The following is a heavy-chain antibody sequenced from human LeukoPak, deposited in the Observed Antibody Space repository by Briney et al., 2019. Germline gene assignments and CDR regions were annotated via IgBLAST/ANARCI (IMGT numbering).Heavy chain of an antibody. CDR1: GYTFTSYY. V-gene: IGHV1-46*01. J-gene: IGHJ4*02. CDR3: ARGAAGLTYDY. CDR2: INPSGGST. Sequence: GASVKVSCKASGYTFTSYYMHWVRQAPGQGLEWMGIINPSGGSTSYAQKSQGRVTMTRDTSTSTVYMELSSLRSEDTAMYYCARGAAGLTYDYWGQGTLVTVSS. D-gene: IGHD6-13*01.